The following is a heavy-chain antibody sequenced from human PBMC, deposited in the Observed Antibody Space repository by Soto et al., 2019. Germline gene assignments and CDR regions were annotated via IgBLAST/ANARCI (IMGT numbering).Heavy chain of an antibody. J-gene: IGHJ4*02. D-gene: IGHD3-3*01. CDR2: IVPNVGTV. CDR1: GGTLSSFINYP. CDR3: ARRDTSGFLRYFDN. Sequence: ASVKVSCKASGGTLSSFINYPINWVRQAPGQGLEWMGGIVPNVGTVNYAQKFQGRVTITADKSTGTAYMEVSSLRSEDTALYYCARRDTSGFLRYFDNWGQGTLVTVSS. V-gene: IGHV1-69*06.